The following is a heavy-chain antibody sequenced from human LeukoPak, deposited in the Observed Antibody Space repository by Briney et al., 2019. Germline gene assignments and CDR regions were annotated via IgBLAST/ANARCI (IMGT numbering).Heavy chain of an antibody. D-gene: IGHD5-12*01. CDR3: ARAAGGLSGYDLYYFGY. CDR1: GFTFSNAW. V-gene: IGHV3-21*01. CDR2: ISSSSSYM. Sequence: GGSLRLSCAASGFTFSNAWTSWVRQAPGKGLEWVSCISSSSSYMYYADSVRGRFTISRDNAKRSLYLQMNSLRAEDTAVYYCARAAGGLSGYDLYYFGYWGQGALVTVSS. J-gene: IGHJ4*02.